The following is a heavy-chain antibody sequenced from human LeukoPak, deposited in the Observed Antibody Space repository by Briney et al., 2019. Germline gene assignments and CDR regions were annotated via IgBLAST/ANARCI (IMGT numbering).Heavy chain of an antibody. J-gene: IGHJ4*02. CDR3: ANPPTVTTSHN. Sequence: PGGSLRLSCAASGFTFDDYAMSWVRQAPGKGLEWVSSINGSGGRTYYADSVKGRFTISRDNSKNTLYLQMNSLRAEDTALYYCANPPTVTTSHNWGQGTLVTVSS. CDR1: GFTFDDYA. CDR2: INGSGGRT. D-gene: IGHD4-11*01. V-gene: IGHV3-23*01.